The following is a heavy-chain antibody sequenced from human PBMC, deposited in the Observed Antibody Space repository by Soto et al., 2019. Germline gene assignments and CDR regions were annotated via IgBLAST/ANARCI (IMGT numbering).Heavy chain of an antibody. Sequence: QVQLQESGPGLVKPSETLSLTCDVSGDSISSPTWWTWVRQPPGKGREWIGEVYHSGSTNYNSSHKSRVTISVDKSKNLFSLMMTSVTAADTAVYYCATRAPRDGGPYWGQGTLVTVSS. J-gene: IGHJ1*01. CDR2: VYHSGST. CDR1: GDSISSPTW. D-gene: IGHD4-17*01. CDR3: ATRAPRDGGPY. V-gene: IGHV4-4*02.